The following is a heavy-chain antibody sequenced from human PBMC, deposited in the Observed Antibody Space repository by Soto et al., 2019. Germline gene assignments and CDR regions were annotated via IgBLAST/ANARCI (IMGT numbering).Heavy chain of an antibody. CDR2: LSYAGDT. CDR3: AKGPYTASGYYCMDV. D-gene: IGHD3-10*01. J-gene: IGHJ6*03. CDR1: GFTLSTYD. V-gene: IGHV3-13*01. Sequence: GGSLRLSCAASGFTLSTYDMHWVRQATGKGLEWVAALSYAGDTYYPGSVKGRFTVSREGAKNSLYLQMNSLTAGGTAVYYCAKGPYTASGYYCMDVWGKGTTVTVSS.